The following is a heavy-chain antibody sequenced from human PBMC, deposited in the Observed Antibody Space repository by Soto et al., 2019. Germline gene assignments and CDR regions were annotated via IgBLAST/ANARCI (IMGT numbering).Heavy chain of an antibody. J-gene: IGHJ2*01. CDR1: GGSISSGGYY. D-gene: IGHD3-3*01. V-gene: IGHV4-31*03. CDR2: IYYSGTT. CDR3: AGKIGGYFDL. Sequence: QVQLQESGPGLVKPSQTLPLTCTVSGGSISSGGYYWSWIRQHPGKGLEWIGYIYYSGTTYYNPSLKSRVTISVDTSKNPFSLKLSSVTAADTAVDYCAGKIGGYFDLWGRGTLVTVSS.